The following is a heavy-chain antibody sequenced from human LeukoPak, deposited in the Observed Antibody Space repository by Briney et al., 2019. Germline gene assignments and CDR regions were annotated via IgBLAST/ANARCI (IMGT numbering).Heavy chain of an antibody. CDR1: GGTFSSYA. Sequence: ASVKVSCKASGGTFSSYAISWVRQAPGQGLEWMGRITPILGIANYAQKFQGRVTITADKSTSTAYMELSSLRSEDKAVYYCARVTVAVAGRGYFDYWGQGTLVTVSS. CDR2: ITPILGIA. J-gene: IGHJ4*02. CDR3: ARVTVAVAGRGYFDY. V-gene: IGHV1-69*04. D-gene: IGHD6-19*01.